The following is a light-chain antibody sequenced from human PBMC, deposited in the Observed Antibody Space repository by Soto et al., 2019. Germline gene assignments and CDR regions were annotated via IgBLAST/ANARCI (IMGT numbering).Light chain of an antibody. CDR2: DTS. Sequence: EIVLTQSPGTLSLSPGERATLSCRASQSVSNIYLAWYQQHPGQAPRLLIYDTSSRATGIPDRFSGSGSGTDFTLTISRLEPEDFAVYYCQHSRTFDQGTKVEIK. J-gene: IGKJ1*01. V-gene: IGKV3-20*01. CDR1: QSVSNIY. CDR3: QHSRT.